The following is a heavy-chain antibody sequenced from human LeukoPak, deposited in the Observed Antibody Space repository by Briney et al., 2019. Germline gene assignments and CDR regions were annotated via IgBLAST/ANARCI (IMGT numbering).Heavy chain of an antibody. CDR3: ARAGLTTVVSFYYYYGMDV. Sequence: SVTVSCTASGGTFSSYAISWVRQAPGQGLGWMGGIIPIFGTANSAQKFQGRVTITADESTSTAYMELSSLRSEDTAVYYCARAGLTTVVSFYYYYGMDVWGQGTTVTVSS. D-gene: IGHD4-23*01. CDR2: IIPIFGTA. CDR1: GGTFSSYA. V-gene: IGHV1-69*13. J-gene: IGHJ6*02.